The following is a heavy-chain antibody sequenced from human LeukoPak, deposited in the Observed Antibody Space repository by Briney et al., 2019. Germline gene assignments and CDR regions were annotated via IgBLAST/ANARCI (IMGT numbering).Heavy chain of an antibody. J-gene: IGHJ5*02. Sequence: GASVKVSCKASGGTFSSYAISWVRQAPGQGLEWMGGIIPIFGTANYAQKFQGRVTITADKSTSTAYMELSSLRSEDTAVYYCARDGGSVLLWFGELFPNWFDPWGQGTLVTVSS. CDR1: GGTFSSYA. CDR2: IIPIFGTA. CDR3: ARDGGSVLLWFGELFPNWFDP. V-gene: IGHV1-69*06. D-gene: IGHD3-10*01.